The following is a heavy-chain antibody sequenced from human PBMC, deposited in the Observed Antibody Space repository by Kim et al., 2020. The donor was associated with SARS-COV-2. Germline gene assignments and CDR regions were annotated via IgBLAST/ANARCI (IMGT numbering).Heavy chain of an antibody. CDR1: GYTFTSYG. V-gene: IGHV1-18*01. J-gene: IGHJ5*02. CDR2: ISAYNGNT. CDR3: ARVRGEVPAASLAKYRFDP. Sequence: ASVKVSCKASGYTFTSYGISWVRQAPGQGLEWMGWISAYNGNTNYAQKLQGRVTMTTDTSTSTAYMELRSLRSDDTAVYYCARVRGEVPAASLAKYRFDPWGQGTLVTVSS. D-gene: IGHD2-2*01.